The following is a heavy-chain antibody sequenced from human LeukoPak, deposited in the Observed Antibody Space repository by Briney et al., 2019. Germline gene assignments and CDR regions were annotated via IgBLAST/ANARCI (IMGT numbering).Heavy chain of an antibody. CDR2: INHSGST. J-gene: IGHJ5*02. CDR1: GGSFSGYY. V-gene: IGHV4-34*01. CDR3: ARRLWWFDP. Sequence: SETLSLTCAVYGGSFSGYYWSWIRQPPGKGLEWIGEINHSGSTNYNPSLKSRVSISVDTSKNQFSLRLSSVTAADTAVYYCARRLWWFDPWGQGTLVTVSS. D-gene: IGHD3-16*01.